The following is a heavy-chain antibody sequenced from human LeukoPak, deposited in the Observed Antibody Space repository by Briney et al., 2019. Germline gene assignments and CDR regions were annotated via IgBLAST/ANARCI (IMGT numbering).Heavy chain of an antibody. V-gene: IGHV3-21*03. CDR2: IISSSSYI. D-gene: IGHD3-10*01. CDR3: ATGTMITMVRGVITSSY. CDR1: GFTFSSYS. Sequence: GGSLRLSCAASGFTFSSYSMNWVRQAPGKGLEWVSSIISSSSYIYYADSVKGRFTISRDNAKNSLYLQMNSLRAEDTAVYYCATGTMITMVRGVITSSYWGQGTLVTVSS. J-gene: IGHJ4*02.